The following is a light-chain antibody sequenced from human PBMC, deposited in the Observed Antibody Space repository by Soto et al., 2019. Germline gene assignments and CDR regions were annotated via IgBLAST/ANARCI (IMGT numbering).Light chain of an antibody. CDR3: SSCTTTTTPYV. J-gene: IGLJ1*01. V-gene: IGLV2-14*01. Sequence: QSALTQPASVSGSPGQSITISCTGTFSDVGAYNYVSWYQQHPGRAPRLMIYEVSNRPSGVSNRFSGSKSGNTASLTISGLQADDEADYYCSSCTTTTTPYVFGTGTKVTVL. CDR2: EVS. CDR1: FSDVGAYNY.